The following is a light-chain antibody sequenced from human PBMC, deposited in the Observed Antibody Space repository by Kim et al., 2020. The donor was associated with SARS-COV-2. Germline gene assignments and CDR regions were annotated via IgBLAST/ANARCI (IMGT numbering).Light chain of an antibody. CDR1: QSVSRSY. Sequence: TPGERATISCRASQSVSRSYLAWYQKKPGQAPRLLIYGASSRATGIPGRFSGSGSGTDFTLTISRLEPEDFAVYYCQQYGSSPRTFGQGTKVDIK. V-gene: IGKV3-20*01. J-gene: IGKJ1*01. CDR3: QQYGSSPRT. CDR2: GAS.